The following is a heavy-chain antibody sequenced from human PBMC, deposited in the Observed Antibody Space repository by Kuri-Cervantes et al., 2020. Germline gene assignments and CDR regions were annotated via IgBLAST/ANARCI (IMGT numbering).Heavy chain of an antibody. CDR2: INPNSGGT. J-gene: IGHJ4*02. V-gene: IGHV1-2*02. Sequence: ASVKVSCKASGYTFTGYYMHWVRQAPGQGLEWMGWINPNSGGTNYAQKFQGRVTMTRDTSISTAYMELSRLRSDDTAMYYCAVTTGAAAGPKQGDYWGQGTLVTVSS. CDR3: AVTTGAAAGPKQGDY. D-gene: IGHD6-13*01. CDR1: GYTFTGYY.